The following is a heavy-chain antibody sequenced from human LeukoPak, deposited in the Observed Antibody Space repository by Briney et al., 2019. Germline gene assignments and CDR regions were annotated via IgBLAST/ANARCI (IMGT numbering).Heavy chain of an antibody. J-gene: IGHJ6*03. V-gene: IGHV1-69*05. D-gene: IGHD3-22*01. CDR3: ARTTYYYDSRGSGYYYYMDV. CDR1: GGTFSSYA. Sequence: SVKVSCKASGGTFSSYAISWVRQAPGQGLEWMGGIIPIFGTANYAQKFQGRVTITTDESTSTAYMELSSLRSEDTAVYYCARTTYYYDSRGSGYYYYMDVWGKGTTVTVSS. CDR2: IIPIFGTA.